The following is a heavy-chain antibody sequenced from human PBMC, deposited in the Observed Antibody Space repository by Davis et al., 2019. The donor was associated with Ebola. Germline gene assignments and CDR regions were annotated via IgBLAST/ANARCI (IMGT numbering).Heavy chain of an antibody. D-gene: IGHD3-10*01. CDR2: INSDGTFT. Sequence: PGGSLRLSCAASVFTFSNYWMYWVRQAPGEGLMCVSRINSDGTFTTYADSVKGRFTITRDNAKNTLYLQMNSLRAEDTAVYYCARTTMGDYWGQGTLVPVSS. CDR3: ARTTMGDY. J-gene: IGHJ4*02. CDR1: VFTFSNYW. V-gene: IGHV3-74*01.